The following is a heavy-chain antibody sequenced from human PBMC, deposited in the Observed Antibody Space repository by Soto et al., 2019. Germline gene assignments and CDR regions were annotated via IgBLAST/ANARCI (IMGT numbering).Heavy chain of an antibody. J-gene: IGHJ4*02. Sequence: QITLRESGPTLVKPTQTLTLTCTLSGFSLTTSGVGVGWIRQPPGKALEWLALLYWDDDKRYSPSLKNRLTITKDTSNTQVVLILTNMDPVDTATYYCAHTYGGKSNYFDYWGQGTLVTVSS. CDR1: GFSLTTSGVG. V-gene: IGHV2-5*02. D-gene: IGHD4-17*01. CDR2: LYWDDDK. CDR3: AHTYGGKSNYFDY.